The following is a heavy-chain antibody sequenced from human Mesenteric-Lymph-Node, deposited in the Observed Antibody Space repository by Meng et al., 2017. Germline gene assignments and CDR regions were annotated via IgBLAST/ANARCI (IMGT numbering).Heavy chain of an antibody. CDR3: ARAPLFNSGWSDGYFQH. CDR2: INTNTGNP. D-gene: IGHD6-19*01. CDR1: GSTFTSYA. Sequence: QVHLVHAVAELKNAGASVKVSCKASGSTFTSYAISWLRQAPGQGLEWMGWINTNTGNPTYAQGFTGRFVFSLDTSVNTAYLQISSLKAEDTAMYYCARAPLFNSGWSDGYFQHWGQGTLVTVSS. V-gene: IGHV7-4-1*02. J-gene: IGHJ1*01.